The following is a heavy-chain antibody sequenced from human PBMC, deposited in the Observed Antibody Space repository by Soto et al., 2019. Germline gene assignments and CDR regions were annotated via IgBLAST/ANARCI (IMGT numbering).Heavy chain of an antibody. Sequence: PSVKVSCKASGYTFTGYYMHWVRRAPGQGLEWMGWINPNSGGTNYAQKFQGRVTMTRDTSISTAYMELSRLRSDDTAVYYCASQGQLVRVIYYYGMDVWGQGTTVTVSS. V-gene: IGHV1-2*02. CDR3: ASQGQLVRVIYYYGMDV. D-gene: IGHD6-6*01. CDR1: GYTFTGYY. CDR2: INPNSGGT. J-gene: IGHJ6*02.